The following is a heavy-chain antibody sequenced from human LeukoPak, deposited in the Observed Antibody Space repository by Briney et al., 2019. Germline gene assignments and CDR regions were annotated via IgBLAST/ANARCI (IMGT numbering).Heavy chain of an antibody. Sequence: SETLSLTCAVSGYSLSSNYYWGWIRQPPGKGLEWIGSISQSGSTYYSLSLRSRVTISIDTSKNQFYLNLSSVTAADTAVYYCARDVPHYFGSGSYFSDYWGQGTLVTVSS. D-gene: IGHD3-10*01. V-gene: IGHV4-38-2*02. CDR3: ARDVPHYFGSGSYFSDY. CDR1: GYSLSSNYY. J-gene: IGHJ4*02. CDR2: ISQSGST.